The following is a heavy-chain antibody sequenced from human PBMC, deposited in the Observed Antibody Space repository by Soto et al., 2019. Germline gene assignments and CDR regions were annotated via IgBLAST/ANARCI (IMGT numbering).Heavy chain of an antibody. V-gene: IGHV1-2*02. D-gene: IGHD3-22*01. CDR1: GYTFTGYY. CDR2: INPNSGGT. CDR3: AREFAYYYDSSGSL. Sequence: SVKVSCKASGYTFTGYYMHWVRQAPGQGLEWMGWINPNSGGTNYAQKFQGRVTMTRDTSISTAYMELSRLRSDDTAVYYCAREFAYYYDSSGSLWGQGPLVTVFS. J-gene: IGHJ4*02.